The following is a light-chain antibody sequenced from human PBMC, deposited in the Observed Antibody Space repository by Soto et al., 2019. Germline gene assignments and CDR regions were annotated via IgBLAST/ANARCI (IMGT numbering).Light chain of an antibody. CDR3: QQYYMWPPV. V-gene: IGKV3-15*01. CDR1: ESVSSD. CDR2: YAS. J-gene: IGKJ2*01. Sequence: EIVMTQSPATLSVSPGASATLFCRASESVSSDLAWYRQKPGQAPRLLIYYASIRATGIPARFSGSGSVTEFTLTINSLQSEDVAVYFCQQYYMWPPVFGQGTKLQI.